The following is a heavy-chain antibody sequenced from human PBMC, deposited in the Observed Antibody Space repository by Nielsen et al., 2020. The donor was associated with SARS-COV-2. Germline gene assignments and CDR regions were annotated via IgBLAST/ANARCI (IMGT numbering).Heavy chain of an antibody. CDR2: TYYRSKWYN. CDR3: ARARGAYGDYYYYYYTDV. V-gene: IGHV6-1*01. J-gene: IGHJ6*03. CDR1: GDSVSSSSAA. Sequence: TLSLTCAISGDSVSSSSAAWNWIRQSPSRGLERLGRTYYRSKWYNDYAVSVKSRITINPDTSKNQFSLHLNSVTPEDTAVYYCARARGAYGDYYYYYYTDVWGKGTTVTVSS. D-gene: IGHD4-17*01.